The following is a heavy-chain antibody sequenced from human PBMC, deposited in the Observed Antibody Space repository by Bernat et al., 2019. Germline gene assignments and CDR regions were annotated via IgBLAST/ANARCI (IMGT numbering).Heavy chain of an antibody. V-gene: IGHV3-48*03. Sequence: EVQLVESGGGLVQPGGSLRLSCAASGCTFSSYELNWVRQAPGKGLEWISYISSSGSAIYYADSVKGRFTISRDNAKNSLYLQMNNLRAEDTAVYYCAREGSFDDFDYWGQGTLVTVSS. CDR3: AREGSFDDFDY. D-gene: IGHD2-15*01. CDR1: GCTFSSYE. CDR2: ISSSGSAI. J-gene: IGHJ4*02.